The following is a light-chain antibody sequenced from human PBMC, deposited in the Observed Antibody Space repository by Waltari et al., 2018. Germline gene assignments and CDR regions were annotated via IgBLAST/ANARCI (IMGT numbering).Light chain of an antibody. V-gene: IGKV1-33*01. J-gene: IGKJ2*03. CDR3: QQHDNSPYS. CDR2: RAF. Sequence: DIQMTQSPSSLSASVGARVTITCRASQGISNWLAWYQQKPGKAPKPLIYRAFNLETGVPSRFSGSGSGTDFTLTISSLQPEDIATYYCQQHDNSPYSFGQGTKVEIK. CDR1: QGISNW.